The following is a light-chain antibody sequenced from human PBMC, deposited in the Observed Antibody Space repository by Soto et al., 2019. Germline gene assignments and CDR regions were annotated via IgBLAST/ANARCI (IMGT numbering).Light chain of an antibody. CDR1: QSLLHSNGYNY. J-gene: IGKJ5*01. V-gene: IGKV2-28*01. CDR3: MQALQTSIT. Sequence: DIVMTQSPLSLPVTPGEPASISCRSSQSLLHSNGYNYLDWYLQKPGQSPQLLIYLGSNRASGVPDRFSGSGSGTDFTLKISRVEAEDVGVYYCMQALQTSITFGQGTRLVIK. CDR2: LGS.